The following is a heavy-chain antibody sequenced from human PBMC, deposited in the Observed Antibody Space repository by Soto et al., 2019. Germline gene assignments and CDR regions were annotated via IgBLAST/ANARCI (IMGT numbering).Heavy chain of an antibody. V-gene: IGHV3-30*18. J-gene: IGHJ4*02. CDR3: AKEGPHSSGWYGYYFDY. CDR1: GFTFSSYG. CDR2: ISYDGSNK. D-gene: IGHD6-19*01. Sequence: GGSLRPSCAASGFTFSSYGMHWVRQAPGKGLEWVAVISYDGSNKYYADSVKGRFTISRDNSKNTLYLQMNSLRAEDTAVYYCAKEGPHSSGWYGYYFDYWGQGT.